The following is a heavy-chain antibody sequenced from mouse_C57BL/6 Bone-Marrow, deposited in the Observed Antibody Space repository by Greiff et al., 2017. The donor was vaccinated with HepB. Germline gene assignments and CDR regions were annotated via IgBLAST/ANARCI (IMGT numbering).Heavy chain of an antibody. V-gene: IGHV1-54*01. CDR1: GYAFTNYL. J-gene: IGHJ1*03. Sequence: VQLQQSGAELVRLGTSVKVSCKASGYAFTNYLIEWVKQRPGQGLEWIGVINPGSGGTNYNEKFKGKATLTADKSSSTAYMQLSSLTSEDSAVYFCARGGWLLRYWYFDVWGTGTTVTVSS. D-gene: IGHD2-3*01. CDR3: ARGGWLLRYWYFDV. CDR2: INPGSGGT.